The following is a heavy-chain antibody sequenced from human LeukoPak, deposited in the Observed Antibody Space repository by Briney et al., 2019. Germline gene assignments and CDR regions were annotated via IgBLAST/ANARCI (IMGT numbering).Heavy chain of an antibody. D-gene: IGHD5-12*01. CDR1: GYTFPTYV. CDR3: ARSGYDPVYYYYGMDV. J-gene: IGHJ6*02. CDR2: INAGNGNT. Sequence: AASVKVSCKASGYTFPTYVITWLRQAPGQRLEWMGWINAGNGNTKYSQKFQGRVTITRDTSASTAYMELSSLRSEDTAVYYCARSGYDPVYYYYGMDVWGQGTTVTVSS. V-gene: IGHV1-3*01.